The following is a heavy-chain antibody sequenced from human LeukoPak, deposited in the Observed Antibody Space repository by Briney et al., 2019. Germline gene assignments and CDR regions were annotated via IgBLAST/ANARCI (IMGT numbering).Heavy chain of an antibody. CDR2: VGGSGGST. D-gene: IGHD4-17*01. J-gene: IGHJ4*02. V-gene: IGHV3-23*01. CDR3: AKVRSFDSGVYFDY. CDR1: GFTFNNYV. Sequence: GGSLRLSCAASGFTFNNYVMSWVRQAPGKGLEWVSAVGGSGGSTYYADSVKGRFTISRDNSKNALYLQMNSLRAEDTAIYYCAKVRSFDSGVYFDYWGQGTLVTVSS.